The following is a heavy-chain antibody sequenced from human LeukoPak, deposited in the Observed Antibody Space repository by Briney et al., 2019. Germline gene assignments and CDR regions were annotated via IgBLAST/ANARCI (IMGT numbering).Heavy chain of an antibody. CDR3: ARRGSSRNFDY. J-gene: IGHJ4*02. V-gene: IGHV5-51*01. Sequence: GESLKISCKGSGYSFISYWIGWVRHMPGKSLEWMGIIFPGDSNTRYSPSFQGQVTISADKSITSAYLQWSSLKASDTAMYYCARRGSSRNFDYWGQGTLVTVSS. CDR1: GYSFISYW. D-gene: IGHD1-26*01. CDR2: IFPGDSNT.